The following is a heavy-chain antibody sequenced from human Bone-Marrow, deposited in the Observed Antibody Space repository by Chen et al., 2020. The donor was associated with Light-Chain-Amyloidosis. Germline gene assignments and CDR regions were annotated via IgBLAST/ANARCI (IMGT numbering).Heavy chain of an antibody. V-gene: IGHV3-43*02. CDR3: TKDRNNDFWSGTSNWFDP. J-gene: IGHJ5*02. CDR2: ISGDGRTT. D-gene: IGHD3-3*01. CDR1: GFKFDDYA. Sequence: EVQLVESGGGMIQPGGSLRVSCEASGFKFDDYAMHWVRQASGRGLEWVSLISGDGRTTHYAYSVKGRFTISRDNSKRFLDLEMNSLRNEDTAIYYCTKDRNNDFWSGTSNWFDPWGQGTPVTVST.